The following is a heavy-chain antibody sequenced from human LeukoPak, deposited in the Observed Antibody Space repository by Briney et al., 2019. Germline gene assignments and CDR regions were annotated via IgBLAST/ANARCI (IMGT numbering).Heavy chain of an antibody. J-gene: IGHJ6*02. Sequence: PGGSLRLSCAPSGFTTRVYSMNRVPQAPGKGLEWVSSISSSSSYIYYADSVKGRFTISRDNAKNSLYLQMNSLRAEDTAVYYCSREPGRVRALIISTDVWGQGTTVTVSS. V-gene: IGHV3-21*01. D-gene: IGHD3-10*01. CDR1: GFTTRVYS. CDR2: ISSSSSYI. CDR3: SREPGRVRALIISTDV.